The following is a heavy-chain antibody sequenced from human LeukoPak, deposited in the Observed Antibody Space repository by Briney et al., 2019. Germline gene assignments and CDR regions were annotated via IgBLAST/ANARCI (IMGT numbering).Heavy chain of an antibody. CDR1: GFTFDDYA. CDR2: ISWNSGSI. J-gene: IGHJ4*02. CDR3: AKDIGYDSSGYYYPY. D-gene: IGHD3-22*01. Sequence: GGSLRLSCAASGFTFDDYAMHWVRQAPGKGLEWVSGISWNSGSIGYADSVKGRFTISRDNAKNSLYLQMDSLRAEDTALYYCAKDIGYDSSGYYYPYWGQGTLVTVSS. V-gene: IGHV3-9*01.